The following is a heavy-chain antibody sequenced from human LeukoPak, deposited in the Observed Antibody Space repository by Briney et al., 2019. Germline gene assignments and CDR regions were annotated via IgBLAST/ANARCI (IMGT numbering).Heavy chain of an antibody. CDR3: AKNRKVLVGASHY. Sequence: GGSLRLSCAASGFTFSSYAMSWVRQAPGKGLAWVSAISGSGGSTYYANSVKDRFTISRDNSKNTLYLQMNSLRAEDTAVYYCAKNRKVLVGASHYWGQGTLVTVSS. CDR2: ISGSGGST. V-gene: IGHV3-23*01. D-gene: IGHD1-26*01. J-gene: IGHJ4*02. CDR1: GFTFSSYA.